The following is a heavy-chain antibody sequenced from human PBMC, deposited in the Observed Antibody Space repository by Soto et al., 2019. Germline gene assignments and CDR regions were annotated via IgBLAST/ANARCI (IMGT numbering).Heavy chain of an antibody. J-gene: IGHJ6*02. CDR2: IYSGGST. CDR3: ARALVTSDRYYDFWSGPTPMDV. V-gene: IGHV3-53*01. CDR1: GFTVSSNY. D-gene: IGHD3-3*01. Sequence: GGSLRLSCAASGFTVSSNYMSWVRQAPGKGLEWVSVIYSGGSTYYADSVKGRFTISRDNSKNTLYLQMNSLRDEDTAVYYCARALVTSDRYYDFWSGPTPMDVWGQGTTVTVSS.